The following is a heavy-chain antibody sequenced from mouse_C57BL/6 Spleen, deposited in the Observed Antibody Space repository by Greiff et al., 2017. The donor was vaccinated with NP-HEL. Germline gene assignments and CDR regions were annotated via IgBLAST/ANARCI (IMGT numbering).Heavy chain of an antibody. D-gene: IGHD2-1*01. V-gene: IGHV5-16*01. J-gene: IGHJ2*01. Sequence: DVKLVESAGGLVQPGSSMKLSCTASGFTFSDYYMAWVRQVPEKGLEWVANINYDGSSTYYLDSLKSRFIISRDNAKNILYLQMSSLKSEDTATYYCATLYYGNGYFDYWGQGTTLTVSS. CDR1: GFTFSDYY. CDR3: ATLYYGNGYFDY. CDR2: INYDGSST.